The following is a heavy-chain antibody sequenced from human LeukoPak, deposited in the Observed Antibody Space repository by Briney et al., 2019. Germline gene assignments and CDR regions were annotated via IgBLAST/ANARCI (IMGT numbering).Heavy chain of an antibody. D-gene: IGHD2-21*02. Sequence: PSETLSLTCSVSGGSIGGYFWSWIRQPAGKGLEWIGRIYSSGSTNYNPSLRSRVTMSVDTSKNQFSLKLSSVTAADTAVYYCARGSGDWTYYFDYWGQGTLVTVSS. V-gene: IGHV4-4*07. CDR3: ARGSGDWTYYFDY. J-gene: IGHJ4*02. CDR2: IYSSGST. CDR1: GGSIGGYF.